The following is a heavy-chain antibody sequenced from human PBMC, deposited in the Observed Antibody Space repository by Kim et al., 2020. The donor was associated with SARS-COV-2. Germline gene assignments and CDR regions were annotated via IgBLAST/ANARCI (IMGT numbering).Heavy chain of an antibody. CDR2: DGGTT. Sequence: DGGTTDYAAPGKGRFTISRDDSKNTLYLQMNSLKTEDTAVYYCTTEFRRIWGQGTLVTVSS. J-gene: IGHJ4*02. CDR3: TTEFRRI. V-gene: IGHV3-15*01.